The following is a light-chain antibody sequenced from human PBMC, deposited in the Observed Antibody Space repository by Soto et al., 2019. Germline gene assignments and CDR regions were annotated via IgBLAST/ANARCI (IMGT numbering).Light chain of an antibody. Sequence: QPVLTQSPSASASLGASVKLTCTLSSGHSTYAIAWHQQQPEKGPRYLMKLTSDGSHIKGDGIPSRFSGSSSGAERYLTISSLQSEDEADDYCQTWGTGIQEVFGGGTKLTVL. CDR2: LTSDGSH. CDR1: SGHSTYA. CDR3: QTWGTGIQEV. J-gene: IGLJ2*01. V-gene: IGLV4-69*01.